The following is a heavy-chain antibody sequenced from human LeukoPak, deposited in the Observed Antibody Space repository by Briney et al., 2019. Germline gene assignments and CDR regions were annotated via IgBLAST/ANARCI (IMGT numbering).Heavy chain of an antibody. J-gene: IGHJ5*02. CDR1: GFTFSDYD. CDR2: ISSSGSTI. Sequence: GGSLRLSCAASGFTFSDYDMSWIRQAPGKGLEWVSYISSSGSTIYYADSVKGRFTISRDNAKNSLYLQMNSLRAEDTAVYYCARELTGTRPGDWFDPWGQGTLVTVSS. V-gene: IGHV3-11*04. CDR3: ARELTGTRPGDWFDP. D-gene: IGHD1-7*01.